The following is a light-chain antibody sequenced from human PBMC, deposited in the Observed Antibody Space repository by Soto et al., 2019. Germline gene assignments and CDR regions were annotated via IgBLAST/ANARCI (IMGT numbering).Light chain of an antibody. CDR2: DVS. Sequence: QSALTQPASVSGSPGQSITISCTGTSSDVGNYNYVSWYQQRPGKAPTLMIYDVSNRPSGVSNRFSASKCGNTASLTISGLQAEDEADYYCSSYTSTSILVFGRGTKVTVL. V-gene: IGLV2-14*01. CDR1: SSDVGNYNY. J-gene: IGLJ2*01. CDR3: SSYTSTSILV.